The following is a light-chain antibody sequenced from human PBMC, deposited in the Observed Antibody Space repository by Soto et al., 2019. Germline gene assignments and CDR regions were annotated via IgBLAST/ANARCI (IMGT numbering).Light chain of an antibody. Sequence: QSALTQPASVSGSPGQSIAISCTGTTSDVGGYNYVSWYQQHPGKAPKVILYEVSNRPSGVSDRFSGTKSGNTASLTISGLQAEDEADYYCSSYRDSSILYVFGTGTKVTAL. CDR1: TSDVGGYNY. CDR2: EVS. V-gene: IGLV2-14*01. CDR3: SSYRDSSILYV. J-gene: IGLJ1*01.